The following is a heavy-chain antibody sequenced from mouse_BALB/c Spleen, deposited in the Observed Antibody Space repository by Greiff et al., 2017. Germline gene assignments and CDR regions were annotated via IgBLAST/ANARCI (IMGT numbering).Heavy chain of an antibody. CDR3: AYGNLFAY. Sequence: EVQGVESGGGLVKPGGSLKLSCAASGFTFSSYAMSWVRQTPEKRLEWVASISSGGSYTYYPDSVKGRFTISRDNAKNNLYLQMSSLKSEDTAMYYCAYGNLFAYWGQGTLVTVSA. D-gene: IGHD2-1*01. V-gene: IGHV5-6*01. CDR1: GFTFSSYA. J-gene: IGHJ3*01. CDR2: ISSGGSYT.